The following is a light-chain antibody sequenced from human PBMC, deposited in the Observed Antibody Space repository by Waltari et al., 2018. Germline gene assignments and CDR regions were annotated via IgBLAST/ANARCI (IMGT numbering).Light chain of an antibody. J-gene: IGKJ3*01. CDR1: QSVLYSSNNKNY. CDR2: WAS. V-gene: IGKV4-1*01. Sequence: DIVMTQSPDSLAVSLGERATINCKSSQSVLYSSNNKNYLAWYQQKQGQPPKLLIYWASTRESGVPDRFSGSGSGTDFTLTISSLQAEDVAVYYCQQYYSTPFAFGPGTKVDIK. CDR3: QQYYSTPFA.